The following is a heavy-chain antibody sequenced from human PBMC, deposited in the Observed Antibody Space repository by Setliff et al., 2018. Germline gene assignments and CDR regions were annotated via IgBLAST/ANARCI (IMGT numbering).Heavy chain of an antibody. D-gene: IGHD1-26*01. J-gene: IGHJ3*02. CDR1: GYTFTNYW. Sequence: GESLTISCKGSGYTFTNYWIAWVRQMPGKGLEYMGIIYPADSDTTYSPSFQGQVTISADKSINTAYLQWSGLKASDTAIYYCARVGPLTDDAFDIWGQGTMVTVSS. V-gene: IGHV5-51*01. CDR2: IYPADSDT. CDR3: ARVGPLTDDAFDI.